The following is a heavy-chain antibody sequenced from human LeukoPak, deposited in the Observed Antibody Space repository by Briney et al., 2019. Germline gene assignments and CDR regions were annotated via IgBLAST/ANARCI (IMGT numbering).Heavy chain of an antibody. CDR3: ARYSTSYYFDY. CDR2: IYYSGST. J-gene: IGHJ4*02. CDR1: GGSISSYY. Sequence: SETLSLTCTVSGGSISSYYWSWIRQPPGKGLEWIGYIYYSGSTNYNPSLKSRVTISVDTSKNQFSLKLSSVTAADTAVYYCARYSTSYYFDYWGQGTLVTVSS. D-gene: IGHD6-6*01. V-gene: IGHV4-59*08.